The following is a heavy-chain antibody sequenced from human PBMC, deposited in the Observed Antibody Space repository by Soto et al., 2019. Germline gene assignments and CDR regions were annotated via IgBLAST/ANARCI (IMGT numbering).Heavy chain of an antibody. CDR2: IIPIFGTA. CDR3: AVTLTTHYGRDV. D-gene: IGHD4-17*01. Sequence: QVQLVQSGAEVKKPGSSVKVSCKASGGTFSSYAISWVRQAPGQGLEWMGGIIPIFGTANYAQKFQGRVTITAEESTSTADMELSSLRSEDTAVYYCAVTLTTHYGRDVWGHGTTVTVSS. J-gene: IGHJ6*02. CDR1: GGTFSSYA. V-gene: IGHV1-69*01.